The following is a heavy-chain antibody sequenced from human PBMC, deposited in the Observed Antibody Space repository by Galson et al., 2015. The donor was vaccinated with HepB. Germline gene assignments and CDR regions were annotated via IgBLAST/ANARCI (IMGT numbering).Heavy chain of an antibody. V-gene: IGHV4-61*02. J-gene: IGHJ4*02. D-gene: IGHD2-2*01. Sequence: LSLTCTVSGCSISSGSYYWSWIRQPAGKGLEWIGRIYTSGSTNYNPSLKSRVTMSVDTSKNQFSLKLSSVTAADTAVYYCARDQEYQLTDYWGQGTLVTVSS. CDR2: IYTSGST. CDR3: ARDQEYQLTDY. CDR1: GCSISSGSYY.